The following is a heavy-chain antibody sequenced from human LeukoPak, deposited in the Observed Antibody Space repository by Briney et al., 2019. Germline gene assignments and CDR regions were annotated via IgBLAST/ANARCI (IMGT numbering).Heavy chain of an antibody. J-gene: IGHJ6*02. V-gene: IGHV1-46*01. D-gene: IGHD5-18*01. CDR3: ARGGYSYGQPPIYYYYGMDV. Sequence: GASVKVSCKASGYTFTSYYIHWVRQAPGQGLEWMGIITPSGGSTSYAQKFQGRVTMTRDTSISTAYMELSRLRSDDTAVCYCARGGYSYGQPPIYYYYGMDVWGQGATVTVSS. CDR1: GYTFTSYY. CDR2: ITPSGGST.